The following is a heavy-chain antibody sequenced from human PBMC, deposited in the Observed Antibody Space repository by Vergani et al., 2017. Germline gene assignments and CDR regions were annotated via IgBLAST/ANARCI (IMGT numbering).Heavy chain of an antibody. J-gene: IGHJ5*02. CDR1: GYTFTSYD. Sequence: QVQLVQSGAEVKKPGASVKVSCKASGYTFTSYDINWVRQATGQGLEWMGWMNPNSGNTGYAQKFQGRVTMTRNTSISTAYMGLSSLRSEDTAVYYCARDRYCSSTSCQRGGWFDPWGQGTLVTVSS. D-gene: IGHD2-2*01. CDR2: MNPNSGNT. CDR3: ARDRYCSSTSCQRGGWFDP. V-gene: IGHV1-8*01.